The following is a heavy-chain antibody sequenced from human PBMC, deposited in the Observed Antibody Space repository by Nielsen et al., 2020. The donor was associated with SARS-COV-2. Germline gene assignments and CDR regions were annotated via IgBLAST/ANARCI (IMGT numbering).Heavy chain of an antibody. CDR3: TRDPPDSGWALDY. J-gene: IGHJ4*02. CDR1: GFTFTTHA. D-gene: IGHD6-19*01. CDR2: IWRGGNYK. Sequence: GESLKISCAASGFTFTTHAMHWVRQAPGKGLEWVAMIWRGGNYKFYADSVRGRFTISRDDSKNMVSLQMESLRVEDTALYYCTRDPPDSGWALDYWGQGILVTVSS. V-gene: IGHV3-33*04.